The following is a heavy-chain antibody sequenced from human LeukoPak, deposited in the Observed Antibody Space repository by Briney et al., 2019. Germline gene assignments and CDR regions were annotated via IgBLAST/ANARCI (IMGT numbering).Heavy chain of an antibody. CDR2: INPSTSST. J-gene: IGHJ5*01. CDR3: TRDRLYCSSASCQAHWFDS. D-gene: IGHD2-2*01. V-gene: IGHV1-46*03. Sequence: ASVKVSCKASGYTFTSYYMHWVRLAPGQGLEWMGIINPSTSSTTYAQKFQGRVTMTRDTSTSTVYMELSSLRSEDTAVYYCTRDRLYCSSASCQAHWFDSRGQGTLVTVSS. CDR1: GYTFTSYY.